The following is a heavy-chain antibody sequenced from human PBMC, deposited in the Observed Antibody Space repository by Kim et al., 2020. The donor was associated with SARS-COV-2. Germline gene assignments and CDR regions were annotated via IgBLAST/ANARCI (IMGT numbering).Heavy chain of an antibody. CDR3: ARQSFRSMIRGVITSDYYYAMDV. V-gene: IGHV5-51*01. J-gene: IGHJ6*01. CDR2: IYPGDSDT. CDR1: GYSFTSYW. D-gene: IGHD3-10*01. Sequence: GESLKISCKGSGYSFTSYWIGWVRQMPGKGLEWMGIIYPGDSDTRYSPYFQGQVTISADKSISTAYLQWSSLKASDTAMYYCARQSFRSMIRGVITSDYYYAMDVWGQGTTVTVSS.